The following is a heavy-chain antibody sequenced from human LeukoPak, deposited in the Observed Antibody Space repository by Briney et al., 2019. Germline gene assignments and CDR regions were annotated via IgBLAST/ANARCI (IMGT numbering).Heavy chain of an antibody. Sequence: GGSLRLSCAASGFTFSSYAMHWVRQAPGKGLEWVAVISYDGSNKYYADSVKGRFTISRDNSKNTPYLQMNSLRAEDTAVYYCARGSYDFWSGFPRRSIFDYWGQGTLVTVSS. CDR1: GFTFSSYA. V-gene: IGHV3-30-3*01. J-gene: IGHJ4*02. CDR3: ARGSYDFWSGFPRRSIFDY. D-gene: IGHD3-3*01. CDR2: ISYDGSNK.